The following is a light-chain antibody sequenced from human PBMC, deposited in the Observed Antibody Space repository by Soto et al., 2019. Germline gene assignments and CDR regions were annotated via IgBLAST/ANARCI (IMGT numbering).Light chain of an antibody. CDR3: SSHTSSATLYV. Sequence: QSALTQPASGSGSPGQSITISCTGTSSDVGGYNYVSWYQHHPGKAPKLMIYDVTNRPSGVSDRFSGSRSGNTASLTISGLQAEDEADYYCSSHTSSATLYVFGTGTKLTVL. V-gene: IGLV2-14*01. CDR1: SSDVGGYNY. J-gene: IGLJ1*01. CDR2: DVT.